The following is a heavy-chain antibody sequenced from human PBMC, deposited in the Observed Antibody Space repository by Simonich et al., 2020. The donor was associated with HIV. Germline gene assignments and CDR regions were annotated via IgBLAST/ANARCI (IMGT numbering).Heavy chain of an antibody. CDR1: GGSFSGYY. Sequence: QVKLQQWSAGLLKPSETLSLTCAVYGGSFSGYYWSWIRQPPGKGLEWIGEIDHRRNTNYNQALNGRVTRLVDTSKNQFSLRLSSVTAADTAVYYCARIGELGIGLDYWGQGTLVTVSS. J-gene: IGHJ4*02. CDR2: IDHRRNT. D-gene: IGHD7-27*01. V-gene: IGHV4-34*01. CDR3: ARIGELGIGLDY.